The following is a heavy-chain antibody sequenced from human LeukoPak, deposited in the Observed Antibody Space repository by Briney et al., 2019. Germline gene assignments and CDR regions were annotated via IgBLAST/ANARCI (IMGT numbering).Heavy chain of an antibody. J-gene: IGHJ6*03. Sequence: PSETLSLTCTVSGGSISSSSYYWGWIRQPPGKGLEWIGSIYYSGSTYYNPSLKSRVTISVDTSKNQFSLKLSSVTAADTAVYYCAVRGVTDNRDYYYYMDVWGKGTTVTISS. V-gene: IGHV4-39*01. CDR3: AVRGVTDNRDYYYYMDV. D-gene: IGHD3-10*01. CDR2: IYYSGST. CDR1: GGSISSSSYY.